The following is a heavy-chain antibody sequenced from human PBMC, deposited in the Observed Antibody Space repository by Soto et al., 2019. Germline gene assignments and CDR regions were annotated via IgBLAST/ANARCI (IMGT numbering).Heavy chain of an antibody. CDR3: VRVGWGGES. J-gene: IGHJ5*02. Sequence: QVQLQESGPGLVKPSETLSLTCSVSGGSVSRGSYHWSWIRQHPGKGLEWIGFKPYTGSPDYHPTLYSLVVISIDRSENPSSLKLSFVTVAVAAVYFCVRVGWGGESWSQVSLVTGPS. V-gene: IGHV4-61*01. CDR2: KPYTGSP. D-gene: IGHD7-27*01. CDR1: GGSVSRGSYH.